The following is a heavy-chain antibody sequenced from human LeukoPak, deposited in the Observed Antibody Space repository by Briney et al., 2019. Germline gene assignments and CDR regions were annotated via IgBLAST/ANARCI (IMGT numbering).Heavy chain of an antibody. D-gene: IGHD3-22*01. CDR1: GGSFSGYY. V-gene: IGHV4-34*01. Sequence: SETLSLTCAVYGGSFSGYYWSWIRQPPGKGLERIGEINHSGSTNYNPSLKSRVTISVDTSKNQFSLKLSSVTAADTAVYYCARGDSSGYPYWGQGTLVTVSS. CDR2: INHSGST. CDR3: ARGDSSGYPY. J-gene: IGHJ4*02.